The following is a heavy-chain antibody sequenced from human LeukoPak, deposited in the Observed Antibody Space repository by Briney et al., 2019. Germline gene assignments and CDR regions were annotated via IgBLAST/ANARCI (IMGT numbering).Heavy chain of an antibody. CDR1: GGSISNGDHY. D-gene: IGHD7-27*01. CDR2: IYYSGST. V-gene: IGHV4-61*08. J-gene: IGHJ4*02. Sequence: SETLSLTCTVSGGSISNGDHYWSWIRQHPGKGLEWIGHIYYSGSTYYNPSLKSRVTISVDTSKNQFSLKLSSVTAADTAVYYCASLTGDQTIIDYWGQGTLVTVSS. CDR3: ASLTGDQTIIDY.